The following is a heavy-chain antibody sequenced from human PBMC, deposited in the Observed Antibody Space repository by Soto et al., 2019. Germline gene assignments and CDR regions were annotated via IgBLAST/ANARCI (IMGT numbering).Heavy chain of an antibody. CDR3: ARRRPGTSFDY. J-gene: IGHJ4*02. CDR1: GFTVSSYA. D-gene: IGHD6-13*01. V-gene: IGHV3-23*01. Sequence: EVQLLESGGGLVQPGGSLRLSCAASGFTVSSYAMRWVRQAPGKGLEWVSAVSGSGGSTYYADSVKRRFHIPRDNSKNTLYLQMTRLRAEDTAVYYCARRRPGTSFDYWGQGTLVTVSS. CDR2: VSGSGGST.